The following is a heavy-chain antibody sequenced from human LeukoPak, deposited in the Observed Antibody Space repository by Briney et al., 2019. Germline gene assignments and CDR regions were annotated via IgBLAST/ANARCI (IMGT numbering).Heavy chain of an antibody. D-gene: IGHD6-13*01. V-gene: IGHV1-69*13. CDR1: GGTFSSYA. Sequence: PVKVSCTASGGTFSSYAISWVRQAPGQGLEWMGGIIPIFGTANYAQKFQGRVTITADESTSTAYMELSSLRSEDTAVYYCARGVAAAGPYYFDYWGQGTLVTVSS. J-gene: IGHJ4*02. CDR3: ARGVAAAGPYYFDY. CDR2: IIPIFGTA.